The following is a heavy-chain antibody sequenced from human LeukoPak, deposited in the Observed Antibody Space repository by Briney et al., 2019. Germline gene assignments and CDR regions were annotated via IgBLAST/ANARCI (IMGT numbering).Heavy chain of an antibody. CDR3: AREGYAAFDY. J-gene: IGHJ4*02. D-gene: IGHD2-15*01. V-gene: IGHV4-61*09. Sequence: SETLSLTCTVSGGSISSGSYHWSWIRQPAGKGLEWIGHIYTSGSTNYNPSLKSRVTMSVDTSKNQFSLKLSSVTAADTAVYYCAREGYAAFDYWGQGTLVTVSS. CDR2: IYTSGST. CDR1: GGSISSGSYH.